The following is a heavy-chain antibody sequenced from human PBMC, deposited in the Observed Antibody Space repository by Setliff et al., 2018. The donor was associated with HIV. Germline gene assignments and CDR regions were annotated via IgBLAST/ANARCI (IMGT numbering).Heavy chain of an antibody. CDR3: ARLRVTMIVVDCYFDY. Sequence: PSETLSLTCTVSGGSISSSSYYWGWIRQPPGKGLEWIGSIYYSGSTYYNPSLKSRVTISVDTSKNQFSLKLSSVTAADTAVYYCARLRVTMIVVDCYFDYWGQGTLGTV. D-gene: IGHD3-22*01. J-gene: IGHJ4*02. CDR2: IYYSGST. CDR1: GGSISSSSYY. V-gene: IGHV4-39*07.